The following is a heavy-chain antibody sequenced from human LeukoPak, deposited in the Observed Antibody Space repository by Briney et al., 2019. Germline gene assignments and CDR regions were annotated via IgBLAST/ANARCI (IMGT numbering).Heavy chain of an antibody. V-gene: IGHV5-51*07. CDR1: GYRFTKGW. CDR3: ARPSYGASDY. CDR2: IYPDDSRT. D-gene: IGHD4-17*01. Sequence: GESLKISCKGSGYRFTKGWIGWVHQMPGKGLEWLGIIYPDDSRTRYSPSFQGQVTMSVDKSISTAYLQWSSLKASDTAMYYCARPSYGASDYWGQGTLVTVSS. J-gene: IGHJ4*02.